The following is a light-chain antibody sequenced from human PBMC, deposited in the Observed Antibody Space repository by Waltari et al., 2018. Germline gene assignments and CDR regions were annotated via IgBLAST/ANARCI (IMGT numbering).Light chain of an antibody. CDR3: SSNAGINNFV. CDR1: SRDVGSSDY. J-gene: IGLJ2*01. Sequence: QSALTQPPSASGSPGQTVTISCPGTSRDVGSSDYVSWYQHHPGQAPKLLIYHVTKRPSGVPDRFSGSKSGNTASLTVSGLQAEDEADYYCSSNAGINNFVFGGGTKLTVL. CDR2: HVT. V-gene: IGLV2-8*01.